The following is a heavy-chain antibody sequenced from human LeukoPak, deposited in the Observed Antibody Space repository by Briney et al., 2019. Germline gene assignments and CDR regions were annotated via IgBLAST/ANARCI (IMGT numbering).Heavy chain of an antibody. CDR2: ISSSSSYI. V-gene: IGHV3-21*04. CDR3: AKVETYPTKYSSSSPLDY. D-gene: IGHD6-6*01. Sequence: GGSLRLPCAASGFTFSSYSMNWVRQAPGKGLEWVSSISSSSSYIYYADSVKGRFTISRDNAKNSLYPQMNSLRAENTAVYYCAKVETYPTKYSSSSPLDYWGQGTLVTVSS. CDR1: GFTFSSYS. J-gene: IGHJ4*02.